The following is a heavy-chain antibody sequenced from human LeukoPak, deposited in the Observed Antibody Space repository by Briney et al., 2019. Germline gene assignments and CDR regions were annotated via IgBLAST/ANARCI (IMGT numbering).Heavy chain of an antibody. CDR3: ARGLGYCSRTSCYPDY. J-gene: IGHJ4*02. D-gene: IGHD2-2*01. CDR2: ISGSGDTT. Sequence: GGSLTLSCAASGFTFKIYAMFWVRQAPGKGLEYVSAISGSGDTTYYANSVKGRFTISRDNSKNTLYLQMGSLRAEDMAVYYCARGLGYCSRTSCYPDYWGQGTLVAVSS. V-gene: IGHV3-64*01. CDR1: GFTFKIYA.